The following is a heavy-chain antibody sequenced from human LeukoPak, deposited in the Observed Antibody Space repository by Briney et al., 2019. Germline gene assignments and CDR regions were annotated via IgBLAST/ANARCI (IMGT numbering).Heavy chain of an antibody. Sequence: GASVKVSCKASGYTFSNYGMSCVRQAPGHGLEWMGWISGFNWHTKYSQKSQGRVTMATDTSTSTAYMEVRSLRSDDTAVYYCARAWLRRKYYYYMDVWGKGTTVTVSS. CDR3: ARAWLRRKYYYYMDV. CDR2: ISGFNWHT. D-gene: IGHD5-12*01. J-gene: IGHJ6*03. CDR1: GYTFSNYG. V-gene: IGHV1-18*04.